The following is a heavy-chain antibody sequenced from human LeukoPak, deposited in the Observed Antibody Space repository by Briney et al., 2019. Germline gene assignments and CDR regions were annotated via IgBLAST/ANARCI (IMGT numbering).Heavy chain of an antibody. CDR3: ARFESSWYGAFDI. J-gene: IGHJ3*02. Sequence: PSETLSLTCTVSGGSISSSSYYWGWIRQPPGKGLEWIGSIYYSGSTYYNPSLKSRVTISVDTSKNQFSLKLSSVTAADTAVYYCARFESSWYGAFDIWGQGTMVTVSS. CDR1: GGSISSSSYY. CDR2: IYYSGST. V-gene: IGHV4-39*07. D-gene: IGHD6-13*01.